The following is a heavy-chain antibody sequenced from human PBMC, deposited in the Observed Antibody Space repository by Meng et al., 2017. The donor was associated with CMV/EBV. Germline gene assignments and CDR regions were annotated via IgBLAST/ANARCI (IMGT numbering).Heavy chain of an antibody. CDR3: ASTDVVGEDYYYSMDV. CDR2: INPNSGGT. Sequence: VSVKVSRKASGYTFTGYYMHWVRQAPGQGLEWMGWINPNSGGTNYAQKFQGRVTMTRDTSISTAYMELSRLRSDDTAVYYCASTDVVGEDYYYSMDVWGQETTVTVSS. V-gene: IGHV1-2*02. D-gene: IGHD3-16*01. CDR1: GYTFTGYY. J-gene: IGHJ6*02.